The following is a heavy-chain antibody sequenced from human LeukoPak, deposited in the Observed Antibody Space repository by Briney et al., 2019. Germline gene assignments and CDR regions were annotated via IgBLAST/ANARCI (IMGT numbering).Heavy chain of an antibody. CDR2: INPNSGGT. D-gene: IGHD5-12*01. J-gene: IGHJ3*02. CDR1: GYTFTCYY. CDR3: ARAQYIVATNLQGAFDI. V-gene: IGHV1-2*04. Sequence: ASVKVSCKASGYTFTCYYMHWVRQAPGQGLEWMGWINPNSGGTNYAQKFQGWVTMTRDTSISTAYMELSRLRSDDTAVYYCARAQYIVATNLQGAFDIWGQGTMVTVSS.